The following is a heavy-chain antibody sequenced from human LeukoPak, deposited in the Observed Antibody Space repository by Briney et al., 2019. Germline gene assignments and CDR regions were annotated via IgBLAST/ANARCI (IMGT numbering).Heavy chain of an antibody. V-gene: IGHV3-30-3*01. J-gene: IGHJ4*02. CDR3: ASTLGYCSGGSCGF. D-gene: IGHD2-15*01. CDR2: ISYDGSNK. Sequence: PGGSLRLSCAASGFTFSSYAMHWVRQAPGKGLEWVAVISYDGSNKYYADSVKGRFTISRDNAKNSLYLQMNSLRAEDTAVYYCASTLGYCSGGSCGFWGQGTLVTVSS. CDR1: GFTFSSYA.